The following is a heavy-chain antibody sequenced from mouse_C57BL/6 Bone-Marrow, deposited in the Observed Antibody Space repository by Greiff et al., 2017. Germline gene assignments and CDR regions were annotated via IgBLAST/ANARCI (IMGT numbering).Heavy chain of an antibody. Sequence: VQLQQSGAELARPGASVKLSCKASGYTFTSSGISWVQQRTGQGLEWIGEIYPRSGTTYYNEKFKGKATLTADKSSSTAYLELRSLTSEDSAVYFGARWGFYYGNDRFAYWGQGTLVTVSA. CDR1: GYTFTSSG. V-gene: IGHV1-81*01. J-gene: IGHJ3*01. CDR2: IYPRSGTT. CDR3: ARWGFYYGNDRFAY. D-gene: IGHD2-2*01.